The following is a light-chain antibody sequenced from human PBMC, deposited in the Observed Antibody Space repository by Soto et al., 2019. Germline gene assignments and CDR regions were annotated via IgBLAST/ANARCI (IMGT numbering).Light chain of an antibody. J-gene: IGKJ1*01. CDR3: QKYNGTPWT. Sequence: DIQMTQSPSSLSASVGDRVTITCRASQGITNYLAWYQQKPGKAPKLLIYDASTLQSGVPSRFTGSGSGTDFTLTINSLQPEDVATYYCQKYNGTPWTFGQGTKVEIK. V-gene: IGKV1-27*01. CDR2: DAS. CDR1: QGITNY.